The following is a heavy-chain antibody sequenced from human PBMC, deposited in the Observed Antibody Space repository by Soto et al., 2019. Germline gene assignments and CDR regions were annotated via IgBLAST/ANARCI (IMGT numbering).Heavy chain of an antibody. D-gene: IGHD1-7*01. Sequence: PGGYLRLSCAASGLTFSSYGMHWVRQAPGKGLEWVAVISYDGSNKYYADSVKGRFTISRDNSKNTLYLQMNSLRAEDTAVYYCANMDNWNYGAYYYYYRMDVWGQGTTVTVSS. CDR1: GLTFSSYG. V-gene: IGHV3-30*18. CDR3: ANMDNWNYGAYYYYYRMDV. CDR2: ISYDGSNK. J-gene: IGHJ6*02.